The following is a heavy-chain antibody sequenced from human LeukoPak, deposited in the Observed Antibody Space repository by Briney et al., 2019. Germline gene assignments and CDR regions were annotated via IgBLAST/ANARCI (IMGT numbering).Heavy chain of an antibody. D-gene: IGHD2-15*01. CDR1: GGTFSSYA. CDR3: AVVVAGQYYFDY. J-gene: IGHJ4*02. Sequence: ASVKVSCKASGGTFSSYAISWVRQAPGQELEWMGWLTASNANTNYAQKYKGRVTMTADTSTRTAYMELRSLRYEDTAIYCCAVVVAGQYYFDYWGQGTLVTVSS. V-gene: IGHV1-18*01. CDR2: LTASNANT.